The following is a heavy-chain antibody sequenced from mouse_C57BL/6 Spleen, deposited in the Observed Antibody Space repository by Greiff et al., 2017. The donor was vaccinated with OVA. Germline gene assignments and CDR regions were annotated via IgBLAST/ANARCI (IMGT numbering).Heavy chain of an antibody. Sequence: VQLQQSGPELVKPGASVKMSCKASGYTFTDYNMHWVKQSHGKSLEWIGYINPNNGGTSYNQKFKGKATLTVNKSSSTAYMELRSLTSEDSAVYYCARTLYYGNYDWYFDVWGTGTTVTVSS. D-gene: IGHD2-1*01. CDR1: GYTFTDYN. J-gene: IGHJ1*03. CDR2: INPNNGGT. V-gene: IGHV1-22*01. CDR3: ARTLYYGNYDWYFDV.